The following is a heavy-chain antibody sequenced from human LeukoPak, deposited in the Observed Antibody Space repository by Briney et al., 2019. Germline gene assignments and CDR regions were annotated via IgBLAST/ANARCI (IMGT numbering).Heavy chain of an antibody. J-gene: IGHJ4*02. D-gene: IGHD4-17*01. V-gene: IGHV3-21*01. Sequence: GVSLTLSCAASGFTFSGYSLNWVRQAPGKGLEWVSSISSSSSYIYYADSVKGRFTISRDNAKTSLYLQMNNMRAEDTAVYYCARFETTVSWGQGTLVTVSS. CDR3: ARFETTVS. CDR1: GFTFSGYS. CDR2: ISSSSSYI.